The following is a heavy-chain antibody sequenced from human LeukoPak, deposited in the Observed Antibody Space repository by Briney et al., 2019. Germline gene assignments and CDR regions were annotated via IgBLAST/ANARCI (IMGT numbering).Heavy chain of an antibody. Sequence: GGSLRLSCAASGFTFSSYEMNWVRQAPGKGLEWVSYSSSSGSTIYYADSVKGRFTISRDNAKNSLYLQMNSLRAEDTAVYYCAREHCGSTSCSYFDYWGQGTLVTVSS. CDR2: SSSSGSTI. J-gene: IGHJ4*02. CDR3: AREHCGSTSCSYFDY. V-gene: IGHV3-48*03. D-gene: IGHD2-2*01. CDR1: GFTFSSYE.